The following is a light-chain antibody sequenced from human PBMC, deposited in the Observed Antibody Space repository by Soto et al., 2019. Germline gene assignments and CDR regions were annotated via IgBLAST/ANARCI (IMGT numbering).Light chain of an antibody. CDR3: LLYYDGAHV. V-gene: IGLV7-43*01. CDR1: TGAVTSDSY. J-gene: IGLJ1*01. CDR2: TIS. Sequence: QAVVTQEPSLTVSPGGTVTLTCASSTGAVTSDSYPSWFQQKPGQAPRALIYTISNKHSWTPARFSGSLLGGKAALTLSDVQPEDEAAYFGLLYYDGAHVFGPGTKVTVL.